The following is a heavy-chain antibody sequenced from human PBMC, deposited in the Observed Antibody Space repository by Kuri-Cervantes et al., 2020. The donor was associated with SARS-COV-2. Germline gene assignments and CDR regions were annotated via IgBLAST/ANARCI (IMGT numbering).Heavy chain of an antibody. CDR1: GGTFSSYA. Sequence: SSVKVSCRASGGTFSSYAISWVRQAPGQGLEWMGGVIPIFGTANYAQKFQGRVTITADKSPNTAYMELSSLRSEDSAVYYCARYRGEQWLVSHYYYYGMDVWGQGTTVTVSS. CDR3: ARYRGEQWLVSHYYYYGMDV. J-gene: IGHJ6*02. D-gene: IGHD6-19*01. CDR2: VIPIFGTA. V-gene: IGHV1-69*06.